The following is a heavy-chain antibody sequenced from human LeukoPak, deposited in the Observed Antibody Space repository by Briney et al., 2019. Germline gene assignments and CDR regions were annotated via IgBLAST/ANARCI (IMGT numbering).Heavy chain of an antibody. CDR3: ARILSTYVFDI. V-gene: IGHV3-21*06. J-gene: IGHJ3*02. Sequence: GGSLRLSCAASGFTFSSYSMNWVRQAPGKGLEWVSSISSSSSYIYYADSVKGRFTISRDKAKNSLYLQMSSLRAEVTAVDYCARILSTYVFDIWGQGTMVTVSS. CDR2: ISSSSSYI. CDR1: GFTFSSYS.